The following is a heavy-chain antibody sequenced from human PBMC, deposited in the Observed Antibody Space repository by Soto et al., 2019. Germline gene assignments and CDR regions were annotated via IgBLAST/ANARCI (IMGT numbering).Heavy chain of an antibody. CDR2: VSGTSGNT. D-gene: IGHD2-15*01. Sequence: EEQLLESGGGSVQSGGSLRISCEASGFTFKSYAMIWVRQAPGKGLEWVSAVSGTSGNTYYADSVRGRFTISRDNSKDTVYLQMNNLRAEDTAIYYCAKSGVVVRGGYYMDVWGKGTTVTVSS. J-gene: IGHJ6*03. V-gene: IGHV3-23*01. CDR1: GFTFKSYA. CDR3: AKSGVVVRGGYYMDV.